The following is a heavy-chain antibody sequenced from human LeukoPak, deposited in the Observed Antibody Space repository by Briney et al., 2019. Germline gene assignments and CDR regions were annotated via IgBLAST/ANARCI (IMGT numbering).Heavy chain of an antibody. CDR3: ASARIAVAVVGAFDI. Sequence: PGGSLRLSCAASGFTVSSCYMSWVRQAPGKGLEWVSVIYSGGSTYYADSVKGRFTISRDNSKNTLYLQMNSLRAEDTAVYYCASARIAVAVVGAFDIWGQGTMVTVSS. D-gene: IGHD6-19*01. CDR2: IYSGGST. V-gene: IGHV3-66*01. CDR1: GFTVSSCY. J-gene: IGHJ3*02.